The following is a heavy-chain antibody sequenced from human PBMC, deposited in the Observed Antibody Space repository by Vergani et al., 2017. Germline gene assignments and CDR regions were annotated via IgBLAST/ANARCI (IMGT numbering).Heavy chain of an antibody. J-gene: IGHJ4*02. CDR2: ISGSSRTI. Sequence: EVQLVESGGGLVQPGGSLRLSCAGSGFIFSRYGMNWVRQAPGKGLEWVSYISGSSRTIYNADSGKGRFTISRDNAKNSLYLQMNSLRAEDTAVYCCAGDDVDKGGYWGRGTLVTVSS. D-gene: IGHD5-12*01. V-gene: IGHV3-48*01. CDR3: AGDDVDKGGY. CDR1: GFIFSRYG.